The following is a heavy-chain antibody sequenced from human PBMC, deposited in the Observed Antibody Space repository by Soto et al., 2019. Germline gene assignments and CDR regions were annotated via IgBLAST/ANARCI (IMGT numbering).Heavy chain of an antibody. V-gene: IGHV3-74*01. D-gene: IGHD1-26*01. J-gene: IGHJ4*02. Sequence: QPXGSLRLSCTASGFTLNTHLMHWVRQAPGKGLVWVSRIYFDGITTNYADSVKGRLTVSRDNAKNTVYLHVNTLRDEDTAVYYCARGGAMGVDYWGQGTLVTVSS. CDR3: ARGGAMGVDY. CDR1: GFTLNTHL. CDR2: IYFDGITT.